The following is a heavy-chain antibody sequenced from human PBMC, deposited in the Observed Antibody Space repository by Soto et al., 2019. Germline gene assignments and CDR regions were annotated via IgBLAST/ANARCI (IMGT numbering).Heavy chain of an antibody. J-gene: IGHJ6*02. CDR1: GFSLRTYGVG. D-gene: IGHD3-3*01. V-gene: IGHV2-5*02. Sequence: YGAPIVNPTQTLTLTCSFSGFSLRTYGVGVAWIRRPPGKALEWLALIYWDDDRYYSPSLKRRLSIAKDTSKNQVVLTLTDVDPVDTATYYCAHTGIFGEAERYGMDVWGQGTSVTVSS. CDR3: AHTGIFGEAERYGMDV. CDR2: IYWDDDR.